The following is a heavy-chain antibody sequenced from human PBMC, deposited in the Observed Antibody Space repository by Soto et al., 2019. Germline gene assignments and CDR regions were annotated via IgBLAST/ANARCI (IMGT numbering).Heavy chain of an antibody. CDR1: GFIFSNYA. D-gene: IGHD2-15*01. V-gene: IGHV3-23*01. Sequence: GGSLRLSCAPSGFIFSNYAMSWVRQARGKGLEWVSAISGSGADTYYTESVKGRFTISRDNFKNTLYLQMNSLRAEDTAVYYCAKDTGRGGGSVFDYSG. CDR3: AKDTGRGGGSVFDY. J-gene: IGHJ4*01. CDR2: ISGSGADT.